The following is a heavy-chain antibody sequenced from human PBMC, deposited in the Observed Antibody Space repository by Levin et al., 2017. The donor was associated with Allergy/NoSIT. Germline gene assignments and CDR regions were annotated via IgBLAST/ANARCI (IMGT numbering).Heavy chain of an antibody. J-gene: IGHJ4*02. CDR2: INHSGST. CDR1: GGSFSGYY. V-gene: IGHV4-34*01. Sequence: SETLSLTCAVYGGSFSGYYWSWIRQPPGTGLEWIGEINHSGSTNYNPSLKSRVTISVDTSKNQFSLKLSSVTAADTAVYYCARLDGYNAKDYWGQGTLVTVSS. CDR3: ARLDGYNAKDY. D-gene: IGHD5-24*01.